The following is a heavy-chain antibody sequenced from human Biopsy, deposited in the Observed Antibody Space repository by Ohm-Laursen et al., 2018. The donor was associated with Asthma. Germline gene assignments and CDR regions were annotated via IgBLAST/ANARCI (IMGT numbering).Heavy chain of an antibody. D-gene: IGHD3-22*01. Sequence: SLRLSCSASGFQFDEYTMHWVRQAPGKGLEWVSGISWNSAAIGYADSVEGRFTISRDNAKNSVFLHMDSLRPEDTAFYYCAKVRADWVITESFDYWGQGVLVTVSS. V-gene: IGHV3-9*01. J-gene: IGHJ4*02. CDR3: AKVRADWVITESFDY. CDR2: ISWNSAAI. CDR1: GFQFDEYT.